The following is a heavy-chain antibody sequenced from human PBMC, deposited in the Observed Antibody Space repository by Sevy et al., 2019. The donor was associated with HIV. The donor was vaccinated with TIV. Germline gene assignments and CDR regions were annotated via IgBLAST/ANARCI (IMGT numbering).Heavy chain of an antibody. J-gene: IGHJ3*02. CDR2: ISSNGGSR. CDR1: GFSFSGYA. D-gene: IGHD2-8*01. Sequence: GGSLRLSCSASGFSFSGYAMHWVRQAPGKGLEYVSAISSNGGSRYYAESVKGRFTISRDNSKSALYLQMSSLRTEDTAVYYCVKEMVHSSEVGTFDIWGQGTMVTVSS. V-gene: IGHV3-64D*06. CDR3: VKEMVHSSEVGTFDI.